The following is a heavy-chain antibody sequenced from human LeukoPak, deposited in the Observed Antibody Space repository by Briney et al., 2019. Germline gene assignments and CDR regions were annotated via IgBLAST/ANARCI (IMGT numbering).Heavy chain of an antibody. CDR3: ARDMRGAAAGNLDY. CDR2: ISSSSSYI. J-gene: IGHJ4*02. Sequence: PGGSLRLSCAASGFTFSSYSMNWVRQDPGKGLEWVSSISSSSSYIYYADSVKGRFTISRDNAKNSLYLQMNSLRAEDTAVYYCARDMRGAAAGNLDYWGQGTLVTVSS. D-gene: IGHD6-13*01. CDR1: GFTFSSYS. V-gene: IGHV3-21*01.